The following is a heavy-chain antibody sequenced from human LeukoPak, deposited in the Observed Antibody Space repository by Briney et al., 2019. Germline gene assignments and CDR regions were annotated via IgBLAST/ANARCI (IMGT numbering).Heavy chain of an antibody. CDR1: GFTFSDYY. J-gene: IGHJ6*03. D-gene: IGHD6-19*01. Sequence: GGSLRLSCAASGFTFSDYYMSWIRQAPGKGLEWVSYISSSGSTIYYADSVKGRFTISRDNSKNTLYLQMNSLRAEDTAVYYCAKRGSGWYEDYYYYMDVWGKGTTVTISS. CDR3: AKRGSGWYEDYYYYMDV. V-gene: IGHV3-11*01. CDR2: ISSSGSTI.